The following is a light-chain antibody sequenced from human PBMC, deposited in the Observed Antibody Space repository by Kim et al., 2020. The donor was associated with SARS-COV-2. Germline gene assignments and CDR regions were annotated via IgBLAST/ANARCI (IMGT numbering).Light chain of an antibody. CDR3: QQSNSTLT. Sequence: DIQMTQSPSSLSASVGDRVTITCRASQSISSYLNWYQQKPGKAPKLLIYAASSLQSGVPSRFSGSGSGTDFTLTISSLQPEDFATYYCQQSNSTLTFGGGTKVDIK. J-gene: IGKJ4*01. V-gene: IGKV1-39*01. CDR1: QSISSY. CDR2: AAS.